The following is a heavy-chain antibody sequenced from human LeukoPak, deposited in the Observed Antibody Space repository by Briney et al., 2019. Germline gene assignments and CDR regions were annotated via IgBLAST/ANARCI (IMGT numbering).Heavy chain of an antibody. Sequence: SETLSLTCTDSGGSISSYYWSWIRQPAGKGLEWIGRIYTSGSTNYNPSLKSRVTMSVDTSKNQFSLKLSSVTAADTAVYYCARVYYDFWSGYPYGGYFDYWGQGTLVTVSS. V-gene: IGHV4-4*07. D-gene: IGHD3-3*01. J-gene: IGHJ4*02. CDR1: GGSISSYY. CDR3: ARVYYDFWSGYPYGGYFDY. CDR2: IYTSGST.